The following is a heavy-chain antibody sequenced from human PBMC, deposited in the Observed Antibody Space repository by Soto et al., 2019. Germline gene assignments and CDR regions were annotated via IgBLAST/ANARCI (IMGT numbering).Heavy chain of an antibody. V-gene: IGHV4-39*01. CDR3: VRRHGLTIDAYY. CDR2: FFYGGKN. Sequence: SETLSLTSTVSCGPIRRTNFYWGWMRQPPGKGLEWIASFFYGGKNYYNPSLKSRVTISVDTSKNQFSLKLTSVTAADTAVYYCVRRHGLTIDAYYWGQG. J-gene: IGHJ1*01. CDR1: CGPIRRTNFY. D-gene: IGHD3-10*01.